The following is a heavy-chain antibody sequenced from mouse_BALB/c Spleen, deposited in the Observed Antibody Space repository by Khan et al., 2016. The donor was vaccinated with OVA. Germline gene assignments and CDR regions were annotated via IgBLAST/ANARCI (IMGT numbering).Heavy chain of an antibody. CDR2: IDPSKSET. Sequence: QVQLQQSGPELVRPGASVKMSCKASGYTFTSFWIHWVKQRPGQGLEWIGMIDPSKSETRLNQKFKDKATLNVDKSSNTAYMQLIRLTSEDSAFYYCERGGYGSPFAYWGQGTLVTVSA. CDR3: ERGGYGSPFAY. J-gene: IGHJ3*01. D-gene: IGHD1-1*01. V-gene: IGHV1S127*01. CDR1: GYTFTSFW.